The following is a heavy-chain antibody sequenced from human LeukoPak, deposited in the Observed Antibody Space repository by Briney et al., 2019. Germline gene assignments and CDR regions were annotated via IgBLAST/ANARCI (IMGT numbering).Heavy chain of an antibody. CDR1: GFTFSSYS. J-gene: IGHJ6*02. Sequence: PGGSLRLSCAASGFTFSSYSMNWVRQAPGKGLEWVSSISSSSSYIYYADSVKGRFTISRDNATNSLYLQMNSLRAEDTAVYYCARDRLGDSGRYYGMDVWGQGTTVTVSS. D-gene: IGHD2-21*02. CDR3: ARDRLGDSGRYYGMDV. CDR2: ISSSSSYI. V-gene: IGHV3-21*01.